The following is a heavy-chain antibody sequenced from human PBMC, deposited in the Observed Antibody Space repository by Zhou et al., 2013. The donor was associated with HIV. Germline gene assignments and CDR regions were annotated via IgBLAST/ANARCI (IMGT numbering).Heavy chain of an antibody. D-gene: IGHD3-10*01. J-gene: IGHJ3*02. Sequence: QVHLVQSGAEVQKPGASVKVSCTVSGYTLTELSIHWVREAPGKGLEWMGYSDPNLDETIYAQKFQGRFTMTEDTSTDTTYMELSGLTSEDTATYYCATDGQRQLISGDGNSFDIWGQGDNGHR. V-gene: IGHV1-24*01. CDR2: SDPNLDET. CDR1: GYTLTELS. CDR3: ATDGQRQLISGDGNSFDI.